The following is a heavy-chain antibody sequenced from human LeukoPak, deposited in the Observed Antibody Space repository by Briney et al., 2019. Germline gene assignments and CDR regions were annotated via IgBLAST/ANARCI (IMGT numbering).Heavy chain of an antibody. Sequence: SETLSLTCAVSGGYISSDGYSWSWIRQPPGKGLEWIGYFYHSGSTYYNPSLKSRVTISVDRSKNQFSLKLSSVTAADTAVYYCARAISGGAVGAFDIWGQGTIVTVSS. D-gene: IGHD2-21*01. CDR2: FYHSGST. CDR3: ARAISGGAVGAFDI. J-gene: IGHJ3*02. V-gene: IGHV4-30-2*01. CDR1: GGYISSDGYS.